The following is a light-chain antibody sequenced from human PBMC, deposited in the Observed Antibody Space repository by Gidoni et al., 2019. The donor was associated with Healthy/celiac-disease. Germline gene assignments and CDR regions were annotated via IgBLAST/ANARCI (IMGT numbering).Light chain of an antibody. V-gene: IGLV3-19*01. CDR3: NSRDSSGNHDVV. J-gene: IGLJ2*01. CDR2: GKN. CDR1: SLRSYY. Sequence: SSELTQDPAVSVALGQTVRITCQGDSLRSYYASWYQQKQGQAPVLVIYGKNNRPSGIPDRFSGSSSGNTASLTITGAQAEDEADYYCNSRDSSGNHDVVFGGGTKLTVL.